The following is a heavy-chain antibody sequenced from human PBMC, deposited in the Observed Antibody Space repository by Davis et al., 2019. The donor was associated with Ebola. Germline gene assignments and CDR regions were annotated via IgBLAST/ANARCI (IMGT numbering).Heavy chain of an antibody. CDR3: ARGLYTSSWYESDP. J-gene: IGHJ5*02. V-gene: IGHV3-23*01. D-gene: IGHD6-13*01. Sequence: PGGSLRLSCAASGFLFRNYAMSWVRQAPGKGLEWVSVISGSGSNTYFADSVKGRFTISRDNSKNTLYLQMNSLRAEDTAVYYCARGLYTSSWYESDPWGQGTLVTVSS. CDR2: ISGSGSNT. CDR1: GFLFRNYA.